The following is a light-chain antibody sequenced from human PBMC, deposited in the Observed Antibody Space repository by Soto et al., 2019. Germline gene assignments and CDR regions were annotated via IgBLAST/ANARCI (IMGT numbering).Light chain of an antibody. CDR3: MQALQTGWT. CDR1: QSLLHSNGFNY. V-gene: IGKV2-28*01. Sequence: DIVMTQSPLSLPVTPGEPASISCRSSQSLLHSNGFNYLDWYLQKPGQSPQLLIYLGSTRASGVPDSFSGGGSGTDFTLKIGRVEAEDVGFYYCMQALQTGWTFGQGTKVEIK. J-gene: IGKJ1*01. CDR2: LGS.